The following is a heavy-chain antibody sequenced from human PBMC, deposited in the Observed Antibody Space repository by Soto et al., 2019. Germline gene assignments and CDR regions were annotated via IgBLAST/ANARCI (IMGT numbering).Heavy chain of an antibody. V-gene: IGHV3-23*01. CDR1: GFAFSSYA. CDR3: ANYYSNYVSGY. J-gene: IGHJ4*02. CDR2: ISGSGGST. D-gene: IGHD4-4*01. Sequence: EVQLLESGGGLVQPGGSLRLSCAASGFAFSSYAMSWVRQAPGKGLEWVSAISGSGGSTYYADSVKGRFTISRDNSKNTLYLQMNSLRAEDTAVYYCANYYSNYVSGYWGQGTLVTVSS.